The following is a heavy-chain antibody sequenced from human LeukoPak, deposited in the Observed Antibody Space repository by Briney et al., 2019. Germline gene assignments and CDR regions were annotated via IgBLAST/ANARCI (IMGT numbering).Heavy chain of an antibody. CDR3: ARNVPELQQAFNI. V-gene: IGHV4-59*08. D-gene: IGHD1-26*01. CDR1: GGSISSYY. CDR2: IYYSGST. J-gene: IGHJ3*02. Sequence: PSETLSLTCTVSGGSISSYYWSWIRQPPGKGLEWIGYIYYSGSTKYNPSLKSRVTISVDTSKNQFSLKLSSVTAADTAVYFCARNVPELQQAFNIWGQGTMVTVSS.